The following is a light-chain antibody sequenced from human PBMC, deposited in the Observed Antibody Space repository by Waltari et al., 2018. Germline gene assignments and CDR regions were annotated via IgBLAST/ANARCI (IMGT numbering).Light chain of an antibody. V-gene: IGKV1-8*01. CDR2: AAS. J-gene: IGKJ4*01. Sequence: AIRITQSPSSLSASTGDRVPITCRASQSISSYLAWYQQKPGKAPKVLIYAASTLQSGVPSRFSGSGSGTDFTLTISCLQSEDFATYYCQHLHGYPITFGGGTKVEIK. CDR1: QSISSY. CDR3: QHLHGYPIT.